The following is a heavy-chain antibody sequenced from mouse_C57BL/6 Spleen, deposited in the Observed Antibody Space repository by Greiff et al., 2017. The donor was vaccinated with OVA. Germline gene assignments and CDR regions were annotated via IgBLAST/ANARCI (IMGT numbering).Heavy chain of an antibody. CDR3: ARPIYYGNRAWFAY. D-gene: IGHD2-1*01. Sequence: VQRVESDAELVKPGASVKISCKVSGYTFTDHTIHWMKQRPEQGLEWIGYIYPRDGSTKYNEKFKGKATLTADKSSSTAYMQLNSLTSEDSAVYFCARPIYYGNRAWFAYWGQGTLVTVSA. V-gene: IGHV1-78*01. CDR2: IYPRDGST. CDR1: GYTFTDHT. J-gene: IGHJ3*01.